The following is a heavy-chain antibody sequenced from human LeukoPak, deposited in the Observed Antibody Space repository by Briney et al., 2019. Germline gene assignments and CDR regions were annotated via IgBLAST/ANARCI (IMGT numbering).Heavy chain of an antibody. Sequence: ASVKVSCKASGYTFTNYDINWVRQATGQGLEWMGWMNPNSGNTGFAQKFQDRVTLTRNTSISTAYMELSSLRSEDTAVYYCASMNYYDGSVEDNAFYPWGQGTLVTVSS. V-gene: IGHV1-8*01. CDR1: GYTFTNYD. CDR2: MNPNSGNT. CDR3: ASMNYYDGSVEDNAFYP. D-gene: IGHD3-22*01. J-gene: IGHJ5*02.